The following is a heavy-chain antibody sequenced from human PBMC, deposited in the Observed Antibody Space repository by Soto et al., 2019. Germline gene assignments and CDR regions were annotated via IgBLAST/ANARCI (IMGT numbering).Heavy chain of an antibody. D-gene: IGHD1-1*01. CDR2: LYDVDGS. CDR1: GLTVSGKKY. CDR3: ATWHEREHAYDV. J-gene: IGHJ3*01. Sequence: DVQLVESGGGLMQPGESLRLSCAASGLTVSGKKYVAWIRQAPGKGLEWVSALYDVDGSFYADSVKGRFTTSSDSSKTTVYLQLNGLRPDDTAVYYCATWHEREHAYDVWGQGTTFNVSS. V-gene: IGHV3-53*01.